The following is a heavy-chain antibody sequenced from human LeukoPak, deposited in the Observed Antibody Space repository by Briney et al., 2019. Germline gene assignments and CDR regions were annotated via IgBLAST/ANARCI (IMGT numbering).Heavy chain of an antibody. Sequence: GGSLRLSCAASGFTFSNYAMSWVRQAPGKGLDWVSGITGSGGGTYYADSVKGRCTISRDNSKKTLYLQMNSLRAEDTAVYYCAKDGSGYYPNYFDYWGQGTLVTVSS. CDR3: AKDGSGYYPNYFDY. J-gene: IGHJ4*02. D-gene: IGHD3-22*01. CDR1: GFTFSNYA. CDR2: ITGSGGGT. V-gene: IGHV3-23*01.